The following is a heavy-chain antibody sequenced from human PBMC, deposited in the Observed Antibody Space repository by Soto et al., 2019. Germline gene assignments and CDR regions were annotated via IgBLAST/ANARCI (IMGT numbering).Heavy chain of an antibody. CDR2: IYTSGST. Sequence: QVQLQESGPGLVKPSETLSLTCTVSGGSISSYYWSWIRQPAGKGLEWIGRIYTSGSTNYNPSLKSRVTMSVDTYKKQFSLKLSSVTAADTAVYYCARANYDFWSGYYLETYYYGMDVWGQGTTVTVSS. J-gene: IGHJ6*02. D-gene: IGHD3-3*01. CDR3: ARANYDFWSGYYLETYYYGMDV. V-gene: IGHV4-4*07. CDR1: GGSISSYY.